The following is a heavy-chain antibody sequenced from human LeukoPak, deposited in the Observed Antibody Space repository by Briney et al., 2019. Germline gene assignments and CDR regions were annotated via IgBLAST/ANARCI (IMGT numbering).Heavy chain of an antibody. CDR3: ARRFREGSCSGGSCYSFGY. CDR1: GFTFSDFG. D-gene: IGHD2-15*01. V-gene: IGHV3-48*01. CDR2: ITSNGDTI. J-gene: IGHJ4*02. Sequence: GGSRLSCAVSGFTFSDFGMNWVRQAPGKGLEWVSHITSNGDTIKFADSVKGRFTISRDNAKNSLYLQMNSLRAEDTAVYYCARRFREGSCSGGSCYSFGYWCQGTLVTVSS.